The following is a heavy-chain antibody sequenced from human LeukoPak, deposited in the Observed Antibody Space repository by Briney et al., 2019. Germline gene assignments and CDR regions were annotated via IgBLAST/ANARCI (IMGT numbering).Heavy chain of an antibody. V-gene: IGHV1-69*13. CDR1: GGTFSSYA. Sequence: GASVKLSCKASGGTFSSYAISWVRQAPRQGLEWMGGIIPIFGTANYAQKFQGRVTITADESTSTAYMELRSLRSDDTAVYYCARWVRGTVELFDYWGQGTLVTVSS. J-gene: IGHJ4*02. CDR2: IIPIFGTA. D-gene: IGHD3-10*01. CDR3: ARWVRGTVELFDY.